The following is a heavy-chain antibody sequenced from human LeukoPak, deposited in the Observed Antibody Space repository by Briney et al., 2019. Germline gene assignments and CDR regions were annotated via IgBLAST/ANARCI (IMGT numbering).Heavy chain of an antibody. V-gene: IGHV3-74*03. CDR2: IKSDGSDT. CDR3: VNYGWGRPA. J-gene: IGHJ4*02. D-gene: IGHD3-10*01. Sequence: GGSLRLSCAASGFTFSSYWMHWVRQAPGKGLVWVSRIKSDGSDTTYADSVKGRFTISRDNAKNMLYLQMNSLRAEDTAVYYCVNYGWGRPAWGQGTLVTVST. CDR1: GFTFSSYW.